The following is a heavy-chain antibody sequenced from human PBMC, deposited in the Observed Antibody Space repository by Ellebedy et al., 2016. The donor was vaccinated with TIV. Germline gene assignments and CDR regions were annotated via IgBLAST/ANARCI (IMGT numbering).Heavy chain of an antibody. CDR1: GFTFDDYA. D-gene: IGHD6-19*01. J-gene: IGHJ6*02. CDR2: ISWNSGTI. Sequence: GGSLRLSCAASGFTFDDYAMHWVRQAPGRGLEWVSGISWNSGTIGYADSVKGRFTISRDNAMNSLYLRMNSLRAEDMAVYYCAKGAVAGLEGMDVWGQGTTVTVSS. CDR3: AKGAVAGLEGMDV. V-gene: IGHV3-9*03.